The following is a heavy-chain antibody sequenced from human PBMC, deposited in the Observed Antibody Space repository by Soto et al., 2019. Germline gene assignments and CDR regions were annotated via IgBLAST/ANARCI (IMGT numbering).Heavy chain of an antibody. CDR2: ISGSGGST. D-gene: IGHD2-2*01. V-gene: IGHV3-23*01. CDR3: AKIVVPAAMQYYYYYGMDV. J-gene: IGHJ6*02. CDR1: GFTFSSYA. Sequence: GGSLRLSCAASGFTFSSYAMSWVRQAPGKGLEWVSAISGSGGSTYYADSVKGRFTISRDNSKNTLYLQMNSLRAEDTAVYYCAKIVVPAAMQYYYYYGMDVWGQGTTVTVSS.